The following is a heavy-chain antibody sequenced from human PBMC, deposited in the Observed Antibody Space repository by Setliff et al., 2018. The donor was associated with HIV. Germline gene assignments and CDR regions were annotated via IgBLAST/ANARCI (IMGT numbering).Heavy chain of an antibody. CDR3: AIGHDNKYYYFYYMDV. CDR1: GGSISSSGYY. D-gene: IGHD3-9*01. V-gene: IGHV4-39*07. Sequence: SETLSLTCSVSGGSISSSGYYWAWIRQPPGKGLEWIGSISTTGSTNYNPSLKSRVIMSVDTSRNQFSLKLSSVTAADTAVYYCAIGHDNKYYYFYYMDVWGKGTTVTVSS. J-gene: IGHJ6*03. CDR2: ISTTGST.